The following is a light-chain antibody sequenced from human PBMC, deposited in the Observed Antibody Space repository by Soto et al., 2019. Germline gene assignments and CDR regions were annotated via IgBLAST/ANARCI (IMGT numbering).Light chain of an antibody. Sequence: DIQMTQSPSSLSASVGDRVTITCRASQNIDSYLNLYQQRPGKAPKLLIHDASSLQSGVPSRFSGSGSGTDFALTINSLQPEDFATIYCQQTYSTPWTFGQGTKVDIK. CDR3: QQTYSTPWT. J-gene: IGKJ1*01. V-gene: IGKV1-39*01. CDR1: QNIDSY. CDR2: DAS.